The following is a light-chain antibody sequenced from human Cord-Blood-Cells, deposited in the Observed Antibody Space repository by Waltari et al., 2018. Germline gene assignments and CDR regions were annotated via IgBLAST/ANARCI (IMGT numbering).Light chain of an antibody. CDR2: GAS. J-gene: IGKJ5*01. CDR3: QQYGSSPPIT. Sequence: EIVLTPSPGTLSLSPGERATLSCRASQSVSSRYLAWYQQKPGQAPRLLIYGASSRATGIPDRFSGSGSGTDCTLTVSRLEPEDCAVYYCQQYGSSPPITVGQGTRLEIK. CDR1: QSVSSRY. V-gene: IGKV3-20*01.